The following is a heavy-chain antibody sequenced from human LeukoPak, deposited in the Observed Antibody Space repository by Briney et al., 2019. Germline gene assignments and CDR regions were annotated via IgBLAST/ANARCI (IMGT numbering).Heavy chain of an antibody. V-gene: IGHV4-59*08. Sequence: SETLSLTCTVSGGSISSYYWSWIRQPPGKGLEWIGYIYYSGSTNYSPSLKSRVTISVDTSKNQFSLKLSSVTAADTAVYYCARLPYYYGSGSVDYWGQGTLVTVSS. J-gene: IGHJ4*02. CDR1: GGSISSYY. CDR3: ARLPYYYGSGSVDY. CDR2: IYYSGST. D-gene: IGHD3-10*01.